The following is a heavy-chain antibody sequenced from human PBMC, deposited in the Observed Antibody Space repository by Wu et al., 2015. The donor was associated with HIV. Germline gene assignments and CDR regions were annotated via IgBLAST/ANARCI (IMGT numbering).Heavy chain of an antibody. Sequence: QVQLVQSGAEVKKPGASVKVSCKASGYTFIDYYIYWVRQTPGQGLEWMGWINPNRGGTKYAQKFQGRVTMTRDTAVSTAYLELNSLRSDDTAVYYCARLQSLSGFYSNADYWGQGTLVTVSS. J-gene: IGHJ4*02. CDR1: GYTFIDYY. D-gene: IGHD3-22*01. V-gene: IGHV1-2*02. CDR2: INPNRGGT. CDR3: ARLQSLSGFYSNADY.